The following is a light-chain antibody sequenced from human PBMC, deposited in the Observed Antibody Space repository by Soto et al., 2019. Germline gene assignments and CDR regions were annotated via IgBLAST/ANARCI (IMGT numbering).Light chain of an antibody. CDR1: QDIRHF. Sequence: DIQMTQSPSSLSASVVYIVTISCQASQDIRHFLSWYLQKPGKAPKLLIFDASSLVTGVPSRFSGSGSGTDFTFTISSLQPEDIGTYYCQQHENPPITFGQGTRLEI. CDR2: DAS. CDR3: QQHENPPIT. V-gene: IGKV1-33*01. J-gene: IGKJ5*01.